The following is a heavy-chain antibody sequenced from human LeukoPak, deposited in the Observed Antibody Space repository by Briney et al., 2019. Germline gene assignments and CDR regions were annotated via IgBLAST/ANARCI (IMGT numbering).Heavy chain of an antibody. V-gene: IGHV4-59*01. D-gene: IGHD6-19*01. CDR3: ARLTGDRAVAGMWNDY. J-gene: IGHJ4*02. CDR1: GGSISSYY. Sequence: SETLSLTCTVSGGSISSYYWSWIRQPPGKGLEWIGYIYYSGSTNYNPSLKSRVTISVDTSKNQFSLKLSSVTAADTAVYYCARLTGDRAVAGMWNDYWGQGTLVTVSS. CDR2: IYYSGST.